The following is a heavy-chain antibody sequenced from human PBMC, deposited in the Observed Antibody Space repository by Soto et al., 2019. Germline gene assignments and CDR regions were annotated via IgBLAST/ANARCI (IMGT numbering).Heavy chain of an antibody. CDR3: VRHDELRAVRCSPGRWFDP. D-gene: IGHD3-10*01. J-gene: IGHJ5*02. CDR2: IYYTGST. Sequence: QVQLQESGPGLVKPSETLSLTCTVSGGSISSYCWCWIRQPPGKGLEWIGYIYYTGSTNYHPPLEPRVSSYLDTSNSQFPLKLRAVIGAGTGVYYCVRHDELRAVRCSPGRWFDPWGQGTLVT. CDR1: GGSISSYC. V-gene: IGHV4-59*08.